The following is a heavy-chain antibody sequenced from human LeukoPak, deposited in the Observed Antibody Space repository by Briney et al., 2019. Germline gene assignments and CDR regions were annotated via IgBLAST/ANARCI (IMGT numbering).Heavy chain of an antibody. D-gene: IGHD3-3*01. CDR1: GDSVSSNSAA. CDR2: TYYRSKWYN. CDR3: ARDRVELNWFDP. Sequence: SQTLSLTCAISGDSVSSNSAAWNWIRQFPSGGLEWLGRTYYRSKWYNDYAVSLKSRITINPDTSKNQFSLQLNSVTPEDTAVYYCARDRVELNWFDPWGQGTLVTVSS. V-gene: IGHV6-1*01. J-gene: IGHJ5*02.